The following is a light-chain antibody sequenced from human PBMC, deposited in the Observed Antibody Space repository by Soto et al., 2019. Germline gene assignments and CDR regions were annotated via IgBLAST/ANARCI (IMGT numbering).Light chain of an antibody. V-gene: IGKV3-20*01. CDR1: QRVSDNY. J-gene: IGKJ1*01. CDR3: QQYGSSPPK. Sequence: EIVLTQSPGTLSLSPGERATLSGRASQRVSDNYLAWYQQKPGQAPRLLIYAASSMASGIPDRFDGSGSGTDFTLTISRLEPEDFAVYFCQQYGSSPPKFGQGTKVDIK. CDR2: AAS.